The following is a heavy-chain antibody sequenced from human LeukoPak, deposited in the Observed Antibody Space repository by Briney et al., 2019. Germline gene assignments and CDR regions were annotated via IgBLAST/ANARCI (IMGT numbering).Heavy chain of an antibody. V-gene: IGHV4-59*01. CDR2: IYYSGST. CDR1: GGSISSYY. CDR3: ARDYYDSSGYYSLDY. D-gene: IGHD3-22*01. J-gene: IGHJ4*02. Sequence: TSETLSLTCTVSGGSISSYYWSWIRQPPGKVLEWFGYIYYSGSTNYNPSLKSRVTISVDTSKNQFSLKLSSVTAADTAVYYCARDYYDSSGYYSLDYWGQGTLVTVSS.